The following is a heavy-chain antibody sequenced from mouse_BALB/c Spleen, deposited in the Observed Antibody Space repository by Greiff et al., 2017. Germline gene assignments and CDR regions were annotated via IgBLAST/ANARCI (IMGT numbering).Heavy chain of an antibody. CDR1: GFTFSSYA. CDR2: ISSGGST. J-gene: IGHJ4*01. CDR3: ARWLLRRYAMDY. V-gene: IGHV5-6-5*01. D-gene: IGHD2-3*01. Sequence: EVKLVESGGGLVKPGGSLKLSCAASGFTFSSYAMSWVRQTPEKRLEWVASISSGGSTYYPDSVKGRFTISRDNARNILYLQMSSLRSEDTAMYYCARWLLRRYAMDYWGQGTSVTVSS.